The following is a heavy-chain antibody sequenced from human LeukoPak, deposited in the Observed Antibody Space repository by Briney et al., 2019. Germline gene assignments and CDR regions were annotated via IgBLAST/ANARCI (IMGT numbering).Heavy chain of an antibody. Sequence: ASVKVSCKASGYTFTSYGISWVRLAPGQGLEWMGWMSAYNGNTNYAQKLQGRVTMTTDTSTSTAYMELRSLRSDDTAVYYCARSEGSMVRGVNYYYYYGMDVWGQGTTVTVSS. CDR3: ARSEGSMVRGVNYYYYYGMDV. J-gene: IGHJ6*02. D-gene: IGHD3-10*01. CDR2: MSAYNGNT. V-gene: IGHV1-18*01. CDR1: GYTFTSYG.